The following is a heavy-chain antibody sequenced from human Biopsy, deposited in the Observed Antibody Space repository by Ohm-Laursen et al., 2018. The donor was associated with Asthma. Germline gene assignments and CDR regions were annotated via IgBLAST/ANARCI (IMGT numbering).Heavy chain of an antibody. CDR3: ARGDSSNWSHYYFDY. CDR1: GFTFSSYV. D-gene: IGHD3-22*01. V-gene: IGHV3-23*01. CDR2: ITGGNDNT. Sequence: SLRLSCAASGFTFSSYVMNWVRQAPGKGLEWVSAITGGNDNTYYADSVKGRSTISRDYSKNTLYLQMHSLRAEDTAVYYCARGDSSNWSHYYFDYWGQGTLVTVSS. J-gene: IGHJ4*02.